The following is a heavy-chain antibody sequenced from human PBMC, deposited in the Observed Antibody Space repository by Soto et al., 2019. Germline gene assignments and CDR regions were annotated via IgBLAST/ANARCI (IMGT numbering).Heavy chain of an antibody. CDR2: INPSGGST. V-gene: IGHV1-46*01. CDR3: ARDDYGDYGCGY. Sequence: QVQLVQSGAEVKKPGASVKVSCKASGYTFTSYYMHWVRQAPGQGLEWMGIINPSGGSTSYAQKFKGRVTMTRETSTGTVYMELCSLTAEDAAVYHCARDDYGDYGCGYWGQGTLVTVSS. J-gene: IGHJ4*02. CDR1: GYTFTSYY. D-gene: IGHD4-17*01.